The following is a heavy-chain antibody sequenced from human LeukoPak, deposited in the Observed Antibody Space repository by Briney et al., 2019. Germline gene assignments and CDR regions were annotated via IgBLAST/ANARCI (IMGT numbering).Heavy chain of an antibody. V-gene: IGHV3-66*01. CDR2: IYSGGST. CDR1: GFTVSSNY. J-gene: IGHJ4*02. CDR3: ARDSSSSPSYYFDY. D-gene: IGHD6-13*01. Sequence: GGSLRLSCAASGFTVSSNYMSWVRQAPGKGLEWVSVIYSGGSTYYADSVEGRFTISRDNSKNTLYLQMNSLRAEDTAVYYCARDSSSSPSYYFDYWGQGTLVTVSS.